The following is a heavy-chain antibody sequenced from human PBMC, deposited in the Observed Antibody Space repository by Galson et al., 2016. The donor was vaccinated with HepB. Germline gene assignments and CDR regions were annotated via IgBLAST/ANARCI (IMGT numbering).Heavy chain of an antibody. D-gene: IGHD3-10*01. CDR3: ARKLVIAPYPVFDI. CDR2: IIPMFGSA. Sequence: SVKVSCKASGGTLSNNIFGWVRQAPGQGLEWMGEIIPMFGSANYTQNFQGRITITTDTSTGSAYMELSSLRSEDTAVYYCARKLVIAPYPVFDIWGQGTMVIVSS. V-gene: IGHV1-69*05. J-gene: IGHJ3*02. CDR1: GGTLSNNI.